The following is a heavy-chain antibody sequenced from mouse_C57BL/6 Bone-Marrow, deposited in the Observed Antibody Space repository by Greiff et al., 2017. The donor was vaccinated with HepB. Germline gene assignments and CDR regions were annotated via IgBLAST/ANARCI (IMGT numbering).Heavy chain of an antibody. CDR2: ISSGSSTI. CDR3: ARLLRGDY. D-gene: IGHD1-1*01. J-gene: IGHJ2*01. Sequence: VQLQQSGGGLVKPGGSLKLSCAASGFTFSDYGMHWVRQAPEKGLEWVAYISSGSSTIYYADTVKGRFTISRDNAKNTLFLQMTSLRSEDTAMYYCARLLRGDYWGQGTTLTVSS. CDR1: GFTFSDYG. V-gene: IGHV5-17*01.